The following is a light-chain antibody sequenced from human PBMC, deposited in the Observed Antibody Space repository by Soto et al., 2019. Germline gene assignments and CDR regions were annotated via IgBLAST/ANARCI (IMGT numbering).Light chain of an antibody. CDR3: MQLLHPPLT. CDR2: LAS. J-gene: IGKJ4*01. CDR1: QSLLHSNGYNY. Sequence: DVVMTQSPLSLPVTPGEPASISCRSSQSLLHSNGYNYLAWFLQKAGQSPQLLIYLASSRASGVPDRFSGSGSGTDFTLEISSVEAEDVGVYYCMQLLHPPLTFGGGTKVHIK. V-gene: IGKV2-28*01.